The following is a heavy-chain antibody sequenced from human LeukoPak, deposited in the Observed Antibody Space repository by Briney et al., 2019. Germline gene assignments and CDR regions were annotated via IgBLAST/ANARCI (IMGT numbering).Heavy chain of an antibody. D-gene: IGHD3-16*01. J-gene: IGHJ4*02. V-gene: IGHV3-53*01. Sequence: GGSLRLSCAASGFTASSDFMTWVRQAPGKGLECVSVIYSGGSTYYADSVKGRFTMSRDNSKNTLYLQMNNLRAEDTAVYYCARMTWGFDYWGQGTLVTVSS. CDR3: ARMTWGFDY. CDR2: IYSGGST. CDR1: GFTASSDF.